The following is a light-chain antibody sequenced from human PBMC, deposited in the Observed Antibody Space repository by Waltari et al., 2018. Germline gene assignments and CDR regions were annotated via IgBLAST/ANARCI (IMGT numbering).Light chain of an antibody. Sequence: DIQMTQSPSSLSASVGDRVTIPCRASQSISSYLNWYQQKPGKAPKLLIYAASSLQSGVAARFSGSGSGTDCTLTISSLQPEDFATYYCQQSYSTPPVMYTFGQGTKLEIK. CDR1: QSISSY. J-gene: IGKJ2*01. CDR2: AAS. CDR3: QQSYSTPPVMYT. V-gene: IGKV1-39*01.